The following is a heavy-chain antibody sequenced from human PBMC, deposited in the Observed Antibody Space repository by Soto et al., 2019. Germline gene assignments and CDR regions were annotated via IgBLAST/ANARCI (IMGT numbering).Heavy chain of an antibody. J-gene: IGHJ4*02. V-gene: IGHV4-59*01. Sequence: PXETLSRTCGLSACSISEYFWSWSRQSPGKGLEWIGYIYYLGSTDYNPSLKSRVTISVDTSKRHFSLRLTSVTAADTAVYYCARDGYDGSGSPYPAYWGPGTQFTVSS. CDR1: ACSISEYF. D-gene: IGHD3-10*01. CDR3: ARDGYDGSGSPYPAY. CDR2: IYYLGST.